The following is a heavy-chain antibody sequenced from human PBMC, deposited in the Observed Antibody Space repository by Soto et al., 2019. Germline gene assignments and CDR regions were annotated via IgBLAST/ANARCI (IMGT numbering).Heavy chain of an antibody. CDR3: ANFNWYFAL. Sequence: SETLSLTCTVSGGSISSYFWSWIRQPPGKGLEWIGYIYYTGSTNYNPSLKSRVTISVDTSKNQFSLQLSSVTAADTAVYYCANFNWYFALWGRGTLVTVSS. CDR1: GGSISSYF. J-gene: IGHJ2*01. V-gene: IGHV4-59*01. CDR2: IYYTGST.